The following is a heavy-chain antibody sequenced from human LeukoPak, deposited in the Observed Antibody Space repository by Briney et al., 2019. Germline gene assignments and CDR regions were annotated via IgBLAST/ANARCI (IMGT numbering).Heavy chain of an antibody. V-gene: IGHV3-48*01. CDR1: GFTFSDYS. Sequence: GGSLRLSCAASGFTFSDYSMNWVRQAPGRGLEWVSYISSSSSTIYYADSVKGRFTISRDNAKNSLYLQMNSLRVVDTAVYYCARGWGCSGGTCYFDYWGQGTLVTVSS. D-gene: IGHD2-15*01. CDR2: ISSSSSTI. CDR3: ARGWGCSGGTCYFDY. J-gene: IGHJ4*02.